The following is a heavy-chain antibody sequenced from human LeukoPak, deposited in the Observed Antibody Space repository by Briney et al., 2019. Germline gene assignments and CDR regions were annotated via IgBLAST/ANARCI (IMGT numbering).Heavy chain of an antibody. D-gene: IGHD7-27*01. Sequence: KTSETLSLTCTVSGGSISSYYWSWIRQPAGKGLEWIGRIYTSGSTNYNPSLKSRVTMSVDTSKNQFSLKLSSETAADRAVYYCGSDLGSYGAQVTVVTVSS. CDR2: IYTSGST. CDR3: GSDLGSY. J-gene: IGHJ4*02. V-gene: IGHV4-4*07. CDR1: GGSISSYY.